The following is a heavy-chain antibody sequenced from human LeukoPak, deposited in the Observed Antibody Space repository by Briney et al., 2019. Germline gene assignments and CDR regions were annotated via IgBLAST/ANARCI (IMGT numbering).Heavy chain of an antibody. CDR2: IKSKIDGETT. CDR3: TTELGLSFGVRYFDT. Sequence: PGGSLRLSCAASGFTFSNAWMSWVRQAPGKGLEWVGHIKSKIDGETTGYAAPVKGRFTISRDDSKNMLYLQMNSLKTEDTAVYYCTTELGLSFGVRYFDTWGQGALVTVSP. D-gene: IGHD3-10*01. CDR1: GFTFSNAW. V-gene: IGHV3-15*01. J-gene: IGHJ4*02.